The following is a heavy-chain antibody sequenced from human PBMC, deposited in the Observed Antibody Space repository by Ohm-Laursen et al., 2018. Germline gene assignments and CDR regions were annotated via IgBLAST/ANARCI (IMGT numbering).Heavy chain of an antibody. D-gene: IGHD2-2*03. CDR2: ISAIGGTT. V-gene: IGHV3-23*01. J-gene: IGHJ3*02. CDR1: GFTVSSNY. CDR3: AKDWISDAFDI. Sequence: SLRLSCTASGFTVSSNYMSWVRQAPGKGLEWVSAISAIGGTTYYADSVKGRFTISRDNSKNTLYLQMNSLRAEDTAVYYCAKDWISDAFDIWGQGTMVTVSS.